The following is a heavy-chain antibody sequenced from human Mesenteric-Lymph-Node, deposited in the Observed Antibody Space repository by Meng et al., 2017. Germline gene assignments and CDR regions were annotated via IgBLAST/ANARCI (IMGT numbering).Heavy chain of an antibody. Sequence: QGQSPESGPGPVKPSGTLSLPCSALGVSLHSTIRGTVVRPPPGKGLEWIGDIDYSGSTKYHPSLNSRITITLDKSKNHFSLKVNSVTAADTAVYYCARGKQDAWELLAYWGQGALVTVSS. CDR1: GVSLHSTIR. CDR3: ARGKQDAWELLAY. D-gene: IGHD1-26*01. J-gene: IGHJ4*02. V-gene: IGHV4-4*02. CDR2: IDYSGST.